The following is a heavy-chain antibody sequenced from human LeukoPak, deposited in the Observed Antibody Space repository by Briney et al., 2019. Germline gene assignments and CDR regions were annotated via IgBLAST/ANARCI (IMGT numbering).Heavy chain of an antibody. V-gene: IGHV3-21*01. CDR3: ARDRSPGNFDY. Sequence: GGSLRLSCAASGFTFSSYTMNWVRQAPGKGLEWVSSISSSSTYINYADSVKGRFTISRDNAKDSLYLQMNSLRAEDTAVYYCARDRSPGNFDYWGQGTLVTVSS. CDR2: ISSSSTYI. J-gene: IGHJ4*02. D-gene: IGHD3-10*01. CDR1: GFTFSSYT.